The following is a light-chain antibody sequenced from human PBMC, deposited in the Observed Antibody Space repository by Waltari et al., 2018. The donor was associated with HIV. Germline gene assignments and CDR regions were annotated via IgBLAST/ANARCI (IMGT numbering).Light chain of an antibody. CDR3: QQSKRFPLT. CDR2: GAS. Sequence: DIQMTQSPSFVAASVGDRVSITCRASQAFGSWLAWYQHRQGEGPRLLIFGASTLHSGVPSRFSGSVSDRDFTLTINSLQPEDSATYFCQQSKRFPLTFGGGTKVEIK. V-gene: IGKV1-12*01. J-gene: IGKJ4*01. CDR1: QAFGSW.